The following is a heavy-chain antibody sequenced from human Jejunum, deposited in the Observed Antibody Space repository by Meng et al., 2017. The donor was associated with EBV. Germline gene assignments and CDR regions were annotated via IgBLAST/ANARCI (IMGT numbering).Heavy chain of an antibody. CDR1: GGSISSSSYY. CDR2: YYNSGST. J-gene: IGHJ4*02. V-gene: IGHV4-39*01. CDR3: ARQGPSGRTFDY. D-gene: IGHD1-26*01. Sequence: QLALQEPGPGLVKPSEPLSLTCTVSGGSISSSSYYWGWIRQPPGKGLEWIGTYYNSGSTYYNPSLKSRVTISVDTSKNQFSLKLISVTAADTAAYYCARQGPSGRTFDYWGQGTLVTVSS.